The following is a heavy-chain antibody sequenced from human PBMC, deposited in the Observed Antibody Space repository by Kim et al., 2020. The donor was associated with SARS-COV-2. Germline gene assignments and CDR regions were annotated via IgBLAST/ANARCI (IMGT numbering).Heavy chain of an antibody. CDR2: IYYSGST. CDR1: GGSISSGGYY. J-gene: IGHJ5*02. V-gene: IGHV4-31*03. Sequence: SETLSLTCTVSGGSISSGGYYWSWIRQHPGKGLEWIGYIYYSGSTYYNPSLKSRVTISVDTSKNQFSLKLSSVTAADTAVYYCARVPTYDFWSGGEDNWFDPLGPGTLVTLSS. CDR3: ARVPTYDFWSGGEDNWFDP. D-gene: IGHD3-3*01.